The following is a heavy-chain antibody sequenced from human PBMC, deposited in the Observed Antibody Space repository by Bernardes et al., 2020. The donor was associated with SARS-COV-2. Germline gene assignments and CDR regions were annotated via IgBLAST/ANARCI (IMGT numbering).Heavy chain of an antibody. J-gene: IGHJ4*02. CDR2: ISYDGSNK. CDR3: ASPREYYYDSSGIFDY. Sequence: SLRLSCAASGFTFSSYAMHWVRQAPGKGLEWVAVISYDGSNKYYADSVKGRFTISRDNSKNTLYLQMNSLRAEDTAVYYCASPREYYYDSSGIFDYWGQGTLVTVSS. V-gene: IGHV3-30-3*01. D-gene: IGHD3-22*01. CDR1: GFTFSSYA.